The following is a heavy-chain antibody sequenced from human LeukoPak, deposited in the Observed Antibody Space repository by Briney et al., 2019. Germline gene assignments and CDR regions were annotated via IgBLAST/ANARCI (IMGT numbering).Heavy chain of an antibody. CDR2: IIPIFGTA. CDR3: ARAPYYYDSSGYAEFDY. D-gene: IGHD3-22*01. V-gene: IGHV1-69*05. CDR1: GGTFSNYA. Sequence: RASVKVSCKASGGTFSNYAISWVRQAPGQGLEWMGGIIPIFGTANYAQKFQGRVTITTDESTSTAYMELSSLRSEDTAVYYCARAPYYYDSSGYAEFDYWGQGTLVTVSS. J-gene: IGHJ4*02.